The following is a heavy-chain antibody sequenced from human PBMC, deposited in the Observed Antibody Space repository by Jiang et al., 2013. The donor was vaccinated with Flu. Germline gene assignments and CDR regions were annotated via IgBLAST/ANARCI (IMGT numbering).Heavy chain of an antibody. CDR3: AREVGAAGNPYFYGMDV. J-gene: IGHJ6*02. Sequence: GSGLVKPSETLSLTCTVSGGSISSYYWNWIRQPAGKGLEWIGRIFASGSTNYNPSLKSRVTMSGDTSKNQFSLKLSSVTAADTAVYYCAREVGAAGNPYFYGMDVWGLGTTVTVSS. D-gene: IGHD1-14*01. CDR1: GGSISSYY. V-gene: IGHV4-4*07. CDR2: IFASGST.